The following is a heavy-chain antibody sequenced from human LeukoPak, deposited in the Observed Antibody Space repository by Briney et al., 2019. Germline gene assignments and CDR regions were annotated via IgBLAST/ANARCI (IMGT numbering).Heavy chain of an antibody. CDR3: ASGEGPIFGVVVYYFDY. D-gene: IGHD3-3*01. CDR2: IIPIFGTA. J-gene: IGHJ4*02. Sequence: SVKVSCKASGGTFSSHAISWVRQAPGQGLGWMGGIIPIFGTANYAQKFQGRVTITADESTSTAYMELSSLRSEDTAVYYCASGEGPIFGVVVYYFDYWGQGTLVTVSS. V-gene: IGHV1-69*13. CDR1: GGTFSSHA.